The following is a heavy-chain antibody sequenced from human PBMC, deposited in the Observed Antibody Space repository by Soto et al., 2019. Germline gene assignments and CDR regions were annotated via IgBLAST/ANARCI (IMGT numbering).Heavy chain of an antibody. CDR3: ARASPVVTDV. J-gene: IGHJ6*02. CDR2: FNYSGST. V-gene: IGHV4-30-4*01. CDR1: GGSISSGDYY. D-gene: IGHD5-18*01. Sequence: QVQLQESGPGLVKPSQTLSLTCTVSGGSISSGDYYWSWIRQPPGKGQEWIGDFNYSGSTYYNPCLTISVTISADTSKNQFSLKLSSVTAADTAAYYCARASPVVTDVWGQGTTVTVSS.